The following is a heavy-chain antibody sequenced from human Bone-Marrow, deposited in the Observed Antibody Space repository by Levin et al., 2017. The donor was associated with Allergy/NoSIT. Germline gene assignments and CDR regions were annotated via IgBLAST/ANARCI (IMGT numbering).Heavy chain of an antibody. CDR2: ISWNSGDI. CDR3: VKARNSGGRTDAFDL. J-gene: IGHJ3*01. D-gene: IGHD2-15*01. Sequence: LSLTCAASEFTFDDFAMHWVRPVTGKGLEWVSGISWNSGDIVYAASVKGRFTISRDNAKKSLYLQMNSLRTEDTALYYCVKARNSGGRTDAFDLWGQGTMVTVSS. CDR1: EFTFDDFA. V-gene: IGHV3-9*01.